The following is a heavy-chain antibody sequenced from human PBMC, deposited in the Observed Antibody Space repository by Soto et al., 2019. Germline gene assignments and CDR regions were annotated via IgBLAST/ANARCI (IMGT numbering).Heavy chain of an antibody. V-gene: IGHV1-69*02. CDR2: ILPILGIV. D-gene: IGHD4-17*01. CDR3: VRRDGDDVPC. Sequence: QVQLVQSGAEVKKPGSSVKVSCRASGGTFSSYTISWVRQAPGQGLEWMGRILPILGIVNYAQKFQGRVTITADKSTSTAYMELSSLRSEDTAVYYCVRRDGDDVPCWGQGTLVTVSS. J-gene: IGHJ4*02. CDR1: GGTFSSYT.